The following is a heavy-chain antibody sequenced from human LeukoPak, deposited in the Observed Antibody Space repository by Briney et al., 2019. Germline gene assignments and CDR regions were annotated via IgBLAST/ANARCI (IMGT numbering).Heavy chain of an antibody. Sequence: SETLSLTCTVSGGSISSSSYYWGWIRQPPGKGLEWIGSIYYSGSTYYNPSLKSRVTISVDTSKNQFSLKLSSVTAADTAVYYCARQGGWFDPWGQGTLVTVSS. J-gene: IGHJ5*02. CDR1: GGSISSSSYY. CDR3: ARQGGWFDP. CDR2: IYYSGST. D-gene: IGHD1-26*01. V-gene: IGHV4-39*01.